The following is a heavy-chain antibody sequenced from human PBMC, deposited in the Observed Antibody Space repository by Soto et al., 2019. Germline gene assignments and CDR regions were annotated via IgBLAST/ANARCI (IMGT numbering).Heavy chain of an antibody. D-gene: IGHD3-22*01. V-gene: IGHV3-48*03. Sequence: LRLSCVASGFTFSSYEMNWVRQAPGKGLEWVSYIDRSGRNKYYADSVKGRFTISRDSAKNSLYLQMHSLTAEDTAVYYCARDSTYYDSSDYFDHWGQGTPVTV. CDR3: ARDSTYYDSSDYFDH. J-gene: IGHJ4*02. CDR2: IDRSGRNK. CDR1: GFTFSSYE.